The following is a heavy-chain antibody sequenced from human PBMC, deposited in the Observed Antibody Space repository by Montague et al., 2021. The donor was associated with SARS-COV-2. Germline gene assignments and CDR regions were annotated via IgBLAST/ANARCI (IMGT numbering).Heavy chain of an antibody. J-gene: IGHJ4*02. CDR1: GGSINNYF. V-gene: IGHV4-59*01. CDR2: MHSTGST. D-gene: IGHD2-15*01. CDR3: ARAVVGAKTATIES. Sequence: SETLSLTCSVSGGSINNYFWGWIRQSPGKGLEWVGYMHSTGSTAYNPSLKSRVIISVDTSKTQISLKLSSVRAADTALYYCARAVVGAKTATIESWGQGTLVTVSS.